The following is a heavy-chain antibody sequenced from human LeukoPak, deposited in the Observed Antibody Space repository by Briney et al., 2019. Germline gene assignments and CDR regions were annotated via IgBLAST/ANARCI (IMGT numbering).Heavy chain of an antibody. Sequence: SETLSLTCTVSGGFISSYYWSWIRQPPGKGLEWIGYIYYSGSTNYNPSLKSRVTISVDTSKNQFSLKLSSVTAADTAVYYCARAYSSSWLYAFDIWGQGTMVTVPS. CDR2: IYYSGST. CDR1: GGFISSYY. V-gene: IGHV4-59*08. CDR3: ARAYSSSWLYAFDI. D-gene: IGHD6-13*01. J-gene: IGHJ3*02.